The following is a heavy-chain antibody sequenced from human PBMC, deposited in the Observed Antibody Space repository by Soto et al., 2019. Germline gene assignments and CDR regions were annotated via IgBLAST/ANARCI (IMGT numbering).Heavy chain of an antibody. CDR1: GFTFSSYA. J-gene: IGHJ4*02. V-gene: IGHV3-23*01. D-gene: IGHD6-13*01. CDR3: AKRSAKPGIAEDY. CDR2: ISGSDGST. Sequence: EVQLLETGGGLVQPGGSLRLSCAASGFTFSSYAMSWVRQAPGKGLEWVSAISGSDGSTYYADSVKGRFTISRDNSKNALYLQMNSLRAEDTAVYYCAKRSAKPGIAEDYWGQGTLVTVSS.